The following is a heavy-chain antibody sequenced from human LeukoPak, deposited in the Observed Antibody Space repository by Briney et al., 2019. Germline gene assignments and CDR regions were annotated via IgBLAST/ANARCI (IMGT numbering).Heavy chain of an antibody. Sequence: GGSLRLSCAASGFTFSHYSMNWVRQAPGKGLEWISYVGISSGNTKYADSVKGRFTISGDKAKNSLYLQINSLRVEDTAVYYCARDYKYAFDNWGQGTLVTVSS. CDR1: GFTFSHYS. V-gene: IGHV3-48*01. CDR2: VGISSGNT. CDR3: ARDYKYAFDN. J-gene: IGHJ4*02. D-gene: IGHD5-24*01.